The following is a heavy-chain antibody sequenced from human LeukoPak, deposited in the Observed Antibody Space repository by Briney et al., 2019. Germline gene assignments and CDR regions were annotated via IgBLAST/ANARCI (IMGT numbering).Heavy chain of an antibody. CDR2: VIPVLGKA. Sequence: SVKVSCKASGGTFFNYGVTWVRQAPGQGLEWMGGVIPVLGKAHYAQSLQGRVTITTDESTSTAYMELSSLRSEDTAVYYCARIGRTWIQLWFDAFDIWGQGAMVTVSS. D-gene: IGHD5-18*01. CDR1: GGTFFNYG. J-gene: IGHJ3*02. CDR3: ARIGRTWIQLWFDAFDI. V-gene: IGHV1-69*05.